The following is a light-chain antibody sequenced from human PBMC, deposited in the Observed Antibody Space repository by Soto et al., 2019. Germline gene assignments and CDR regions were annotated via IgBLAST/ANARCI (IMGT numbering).Light chain of an antibody. Sequence: EVVLTQSPVTLSLSPLELSTLSFRASQSFRGLLAWYQQKPGQAPGLLIYDAYNRATGIPPRFSGSGPGTDFTLTISSLEPEDSAVYYCQQRNMWPITFGQGTRLEIK. J-gene: IGKJ5*01. CDR3: QQRNMWPIT. V-gene: IGKV3-11*01. CDR1: QSFRGL. CDR2: DAY.